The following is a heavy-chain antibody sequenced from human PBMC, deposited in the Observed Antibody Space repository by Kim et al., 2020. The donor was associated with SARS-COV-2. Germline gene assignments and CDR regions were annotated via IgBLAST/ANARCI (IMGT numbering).Heavy chain of an antibody. CDR1: GDSISSYY. CDR2: IYHSGSI. J-gene: IGHJ4*02. CDR3: ARNRVWFGELFVDS. D-gene: IGHD3-10*01. Sequence: SETLSLTCTVSGDSISSYYWSWIRQPPGKGLEWIGYIYHSGSINYNPSLKSRVTISIDTSKNKSSLKLSSVTAADTAVYYCARNRVWFGELFVDSWGQGTLVTVSS. V-gene: IGHV4-59*01.